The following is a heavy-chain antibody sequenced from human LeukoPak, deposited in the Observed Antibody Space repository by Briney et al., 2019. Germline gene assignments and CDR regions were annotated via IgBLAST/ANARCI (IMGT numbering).Heavy chain of an antibody. Sequence: PGGSLRLSCAASGFTFSSYWMSWVRQAPGKGLEWVANIKQDGSEKYYVDSVKGRFTISRDNAKNSLYLQMNSLRAEDTAVYYCARDRYVGYYDFWSGYYLFDYWGQGTLVTASS. CDR1: GFTFSSYW. D-gene: IGHD3-3*01. V-gene: IGHV3-7*01. CDR3: ARDRYVGYYDFWSGYYLFDY. CDR2: IKQDGSEK. J-gene: IGHJ4*02.